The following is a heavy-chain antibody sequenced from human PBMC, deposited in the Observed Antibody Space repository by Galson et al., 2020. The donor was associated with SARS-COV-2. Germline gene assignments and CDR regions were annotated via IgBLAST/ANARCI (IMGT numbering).Heavy chain of an antibody. CDR1: GGSFSGYY. CDR2: INHSGST. J-gene: IGHJ6*02. CDR3: ARGRTVTTFFGYAFGMDV. D-gene: IGHD4-17*01. V-gene: IGHV4-34*01. Sequence: SQASETLSLTCAVYGGSFSGYYWSWIRQPPGKGLEWIGEINHSGSTNYNPSLKSRVTISVDTSKNQFSLKLSSVTAADTAVYYCARGRTVTTFFGYAFGMDVWGQGTTVTVPS.